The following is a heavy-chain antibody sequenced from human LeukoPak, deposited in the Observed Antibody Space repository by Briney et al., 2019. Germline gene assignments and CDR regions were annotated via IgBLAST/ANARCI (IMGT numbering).Heavy chain of an antibody. CDR2: ISGSGGST. J-gene: IGHJ4*02. D-gene: IGHD3-10*01. CDR1: GFTFSSYA. V-gene: IGHV3-23*01. Sequence: GGSLRLSCAASGFTFSSYAMGWVRQAPGKGLEWVSAISGSGGSTYYADSVKGRFTISRDNSKNTLYLQMNSLRAEDTAVYYCAKVPQEEWFGELLGWGQGTLVTVSS. CDR3: AKVPQEEWFGELLG.